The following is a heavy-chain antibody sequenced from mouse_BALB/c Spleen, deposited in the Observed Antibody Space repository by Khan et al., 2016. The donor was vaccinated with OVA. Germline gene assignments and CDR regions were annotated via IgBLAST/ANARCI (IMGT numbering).Heavy chain of an antibody. V-gene: IGHV5-17*02. J-gene: IGHJ2*01. D-gene: IGHD1-1*01. CDR3: ATSYYYRYYFDY. Sequence: EVELVESGGGLVQPGGSRKLSCAASGFTFSSYGMHWVRQAPEKGLEWVAYISGDSTTIYYADTVKGRFTISRENPKNTLFLQMTSLMSEDTAMYYCATSYYYRYYFDYWGPGTTLTVSS. CDR2: ISGDSTTI. CDR1: GFTFSSYG.